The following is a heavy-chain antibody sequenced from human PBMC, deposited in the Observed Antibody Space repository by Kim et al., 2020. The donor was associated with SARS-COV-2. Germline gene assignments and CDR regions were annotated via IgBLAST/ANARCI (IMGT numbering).Heavy chain of an antibody. V-gene: IGHV3-30*04. CDR2: ISYDGSNK. Sequence: GGSLRLSCAASGFTFSSYAMHWVRQAPGKGLEWVAVISYDGSNKYYADSVKGRFTISRDNSKNTLYLQMNSLRAEDTAVYYCAREGGGRTSWDMVRGVWGLELDYWGQGTLVTVSS. J-gene: IGHJ4*02. CDR3: AREGGGRTSWDMVRGVWGLELDY. D-gene: IGHD3-10*01. CDR1: GFTFSSYA.